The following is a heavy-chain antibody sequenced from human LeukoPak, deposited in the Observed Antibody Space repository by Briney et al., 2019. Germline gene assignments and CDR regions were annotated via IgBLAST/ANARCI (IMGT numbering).Heavy chain of an antibody. CDR1: GHTFTSFG. D-gene: IGHD3-10*01. CDR2: IIPILDIA. Sequence: SVKVSCKTSGHTFTSFGFSWVRQAPGQGLECMGRIIPILDIATYAQKFQGRVTITADKSTSTAYMELSSLSSEDTAVYYCARDQGVTDPPPYGLDVWGQGTTVTVSS. CDR3: ARDQGVTDPPPYGLDV. J-gene: IGHJ6*02. V-gene: IGHV1-69*04.